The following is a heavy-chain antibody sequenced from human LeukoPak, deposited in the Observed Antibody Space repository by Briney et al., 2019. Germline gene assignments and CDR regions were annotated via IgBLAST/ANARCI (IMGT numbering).Heavy chain of an antibody. CDR1: GYTFTGYY. CDR2: INPSGGST. D-gene: IGHD5-18*01. Sequence: ASVKVSCKASGYTFTGYYMRWVRQAPGQGLEWMGIINPSGGSTSYAQKFQGRVTMTRDTSTSTVYMELSSLRSEDTAVYYCARDRYSYRPYDYWGQGTLVTVSS. J-gene: IGHJ4*02. CDR3: ARDRYSYRPYDY. V-gene: IGHV1-46*01.